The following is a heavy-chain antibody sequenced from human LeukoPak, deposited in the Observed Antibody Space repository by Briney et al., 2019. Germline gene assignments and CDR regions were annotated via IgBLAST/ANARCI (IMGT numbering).Heavy chain of an antibody. CDR2: ISYDGSNK. J-gene: IGHJ4*02. V-gene: IGHV3-30*03. Sequence: PGGSLRLSCAASGFTFSSYGMHWVRQAPGKGLEWVAVISYDGSNKCYADSVKGRFTISRDNSKNTLYLQMNSLRAEDTAVYYCARWYNWKRYFDYWGQGTLVTVSS. CDR3: ARWYNWKRYFDY. D-gene: IGHD1-20*01. CDR1: GFTFSSYG.